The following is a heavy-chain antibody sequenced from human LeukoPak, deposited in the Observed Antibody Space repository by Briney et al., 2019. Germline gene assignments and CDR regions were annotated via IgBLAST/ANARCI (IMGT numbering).Heavy chain of an antibody. CDR1: GGSISSYY. V-gene: IGHV4-59*01. CDR3: ARGWNDDVVGGIEVNWFGP. CDR2: IYYSGST. J-gene: IGHJ5*02. Sequence: PSETLSLTCTVSGGSISSYYWSWLRQPPGKGLEWIGYIYYSGSTNYNPSLKSRVTISVDTSKNQFSLKLSSVTAADTAVYYCARGWNDDVVGGIEVNWFGPWGQGTLVTVSS. D-gene: IGHD1-1*01.